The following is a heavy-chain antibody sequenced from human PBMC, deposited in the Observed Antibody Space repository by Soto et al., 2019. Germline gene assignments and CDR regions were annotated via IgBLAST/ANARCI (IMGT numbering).Heavy chain of an antibody. Sequence: VSLRLSCAASGFPFSRYSVNWVRQAPGNGLEWVSSISSSSSYIYYADSVKGRFAISRDNAKNSLHRQMSSLSGEDTAFYYFVKEESLHWYGGHFRHWGQRT. CDR3: VKEESLHWYGGHFRH. J-gene: IGHJ1*01. CDR2: ISSSSSYI. CDR1: GFPFSRYS. V-gene: IGHV3-21*04. D-gene: IGHD4-17*01.